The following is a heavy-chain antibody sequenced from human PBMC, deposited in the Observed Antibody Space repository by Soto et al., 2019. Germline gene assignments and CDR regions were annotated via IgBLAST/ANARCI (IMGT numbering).Heavy chain of an antibody. Sequence: QVQLVQSGAEVKKPGASVKVSCKASGYTFITYGVSWVRQAPGQGLDGLGWISTYNGNTRYAERLQGRVTMTTDTTTNTAYMELSNLRSDDTDVYYCARGPTDYYDNSANYFLDYWGQGTLVTVSS. CDR1: GYTFITYG. CDR3: ARGPTDYYDNSANYFLDY. D-gene: IGHD3-22*01. CDR2: ISTYNGNT. J-gene: IGHJ4*02. V-gene: IGHV1-18*01.